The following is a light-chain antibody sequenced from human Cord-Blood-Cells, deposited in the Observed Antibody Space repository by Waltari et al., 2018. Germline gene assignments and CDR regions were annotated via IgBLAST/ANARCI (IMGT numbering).Light chain of an antibody. J-gene: IGKJ2*01. Sequence: DIQMTQSPSSLSAAVGDIVTITCQASQDINNYLNWYQQKPGKAPKLLIYDASNLETGVPSRFSGSGSGTDFTFTISSLQPEDIATYYCQQYDNLPYTFGQGTKLEIK. V-gene: IGKV1-33*01. CDR2: DAS. CDR3: QQYDNLPYT. CDR1: QDINNY.